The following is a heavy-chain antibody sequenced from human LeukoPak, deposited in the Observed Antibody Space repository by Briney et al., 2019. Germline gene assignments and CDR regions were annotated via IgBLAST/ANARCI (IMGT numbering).Heavy chain of an antibody. V-gene: IGHV3-23*01. Sequence: PGGSLRLSCAASGFTFSSYAMSWVRQAPGKGLEWVSAISGSGGSTYYADSVKGRFTISRDNSKNTLYLQMNSLRTDDTAVYYCARTMAAATYDYWGQGTLVTVSS. CDR3: ARTMAAATYDY. CDR2: ISGSGGST. D-gene: IGHD3-10*01. CDR1: GFTFSSYA. J-gene: IGHJ4*02.